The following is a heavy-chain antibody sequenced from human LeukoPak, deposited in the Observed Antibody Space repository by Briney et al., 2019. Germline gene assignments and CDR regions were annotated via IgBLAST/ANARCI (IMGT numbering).Heavy chain of an antibody. V-gene: IGHV4-61*02. D-gene: IGHD3-10*01. CDR2: IYTSGST. CDR3: ARGGLLWSGELASYFHH. CDR1: GVSVSSGSYF. J-gene: IGHJ1*01. Sequence: PSETLSLTCTVSGVSVSSGSYFWSWIRQPAGKGLESIGRIYTSGSTNYNPSLKSRVTISVDKSKNQFSLRLSSVTAADTAAYYRARGGLLWSGELASYFHHWGQGSLVTVSS.